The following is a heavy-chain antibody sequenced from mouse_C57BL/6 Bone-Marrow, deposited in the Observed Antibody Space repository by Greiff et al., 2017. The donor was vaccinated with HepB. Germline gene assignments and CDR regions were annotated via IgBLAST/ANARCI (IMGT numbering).Heavy chain of an antibody. CDR3: ARTSFHYYGSSYLYYFDY. D-gene: IGHD1-1*01. J-gene: IGHJ2*01. V-gene: IGHV1-69*01. Sequence: QVQLQQPGAELVMPGASVKLSCKASGYTFTSYWMHWVKQRPGQGLEWIGEIDPSDSYTNYNQKFKGKSTLTVDKSSSTAYMQLSILTSEDSAVYYCARTSFHYYGSSYLYYFDYWGQGTTLTVSS. CDR1: GYTFTSYW. CDR2: IDPSDSYT.